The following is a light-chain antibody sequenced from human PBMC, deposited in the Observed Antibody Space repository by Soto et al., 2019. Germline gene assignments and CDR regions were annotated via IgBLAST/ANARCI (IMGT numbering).Light chain of an antibody. Sequence: EIVMTQSPATLSVSPGERGTLSCRASQSVSSNLAWYQQKPGQAPRLLIYGASTRATGIPARFSGSGSGTNFTLTISSLRSEDFAVYYCQQYNKGPVTFGQGTKVDIK. V-gene: IGKV3-15*01. J-gene: IGKJ1*01. CDR2: GAS. CDR1: QSVSSN. CDR3: QQYNKGPVT.